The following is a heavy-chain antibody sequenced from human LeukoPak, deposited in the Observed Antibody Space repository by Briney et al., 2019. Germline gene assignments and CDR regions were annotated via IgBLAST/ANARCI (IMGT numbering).Heavy chain of an antibody. CDR3: ARGPRDSSDWYEGYWYFDL. V-gene: IGHV4-39*01. D-gene: IGHD6-19*01. J-gene: IGHJ2*01. CDR1: GGSISSSSYY. CDR2: IYYSGST. Sequence: ASETLSLTCTVSGGSISSSSYYWGWIRQPPGKGLEWIGSIYYSGSTYYNPSLKSRVTISVDTSKNQFSLKLSSVTAADTAVYYCARGPRDSSDWYEGYWYFDLWGRGTLVTVSS.